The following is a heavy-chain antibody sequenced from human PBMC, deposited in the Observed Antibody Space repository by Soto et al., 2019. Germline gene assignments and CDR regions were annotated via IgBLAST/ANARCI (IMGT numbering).Heavy chain of an antibody. D-gene: IGHD4-17*01. V-gene: IGHV1-24*01. CDR2: FDPEDGET. Sequence: ASVKVSCKVSGYTLTELSMHWVRQAPGQGLEWMGGFDPEDGETIYAQKLQGRVTMTTDTSTSTAYMELRSLRSDDTAVYYCARFDYGDYVGYWGQGTLVTVSS. CDR3: ARFDYGDYVGY. J-gene: IGHJ4*02. CDR1: GYTLTELS.